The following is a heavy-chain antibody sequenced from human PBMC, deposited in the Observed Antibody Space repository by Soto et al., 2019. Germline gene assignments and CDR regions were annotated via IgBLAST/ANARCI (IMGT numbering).Heavy chain of an antibody. CDR3: TSSSITPFLSLIYPFNS. CDR2: INAATGNT. D-gene: IGHD3-3*02. V-gene: IGHV1-3*05. CDR1: GYTFTAYA. J-gene: IGHJ4*02. Sequence: QVQLAQSGAEERKPGASVKVSCKATGYTFTAYAMHWVRQAPGQRLEWMGWINAATGNTKSSQKFQGRPTITTDTSADTASLLLTILPSADTALYYCTSSSITPFLSLIYPFNSWGQRNLVTLSS.